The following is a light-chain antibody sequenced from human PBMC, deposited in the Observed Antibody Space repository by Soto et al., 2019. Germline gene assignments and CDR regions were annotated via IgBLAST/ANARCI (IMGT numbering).Light chain of an antibody. J-gene: IGKJ1*01. CDR2: GAY. Sequence: DIQMTQSPSSLSASVGDGVTITCRASQSISTYLNWYRQKPGKAPELLIYGAYTLHSGVPSRFSGGGSGTHFTLTISGLQPEDFATYYCQEGSSTWTFGQGTKVEIQ. CDR3: QEGSSTWT. V-gene: IGKV1-39*01. CDR1: QSISTY.